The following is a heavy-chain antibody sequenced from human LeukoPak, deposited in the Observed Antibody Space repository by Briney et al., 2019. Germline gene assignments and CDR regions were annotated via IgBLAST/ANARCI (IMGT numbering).Heavy chain of an antibody. CDR2: IRSKIYGGTP. V-gene: IGHV3-49*04. J-gene: IGHJ4*02. CDR1: GFTFGDYA. CDR3: TRDQTPYY. Sequence: GGSLRLSCTASGFTFGDYAMTWVRQAPGKGLEWVGFIRSKIYGGTPEYAASVKGRFTISRDDSKGIAYLQMDSLKTEDTAVYYCTRDQTPYYWGQGTLVTVSS.